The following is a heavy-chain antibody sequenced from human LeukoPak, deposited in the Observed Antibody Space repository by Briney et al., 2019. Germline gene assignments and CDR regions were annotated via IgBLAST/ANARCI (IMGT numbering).Heavy chain of an antibody. V-gene: IGHV3-53*01. Sequence: GSLRLSCAPSGFTFSDYNMNWVRQAPGKGLEWVSVIYSGGSTYYADSVKGRFTISRDNSKNTLYLQMNSLRAEDTAVYYCARAPYAIDYYYGMDVWGQGTTVTVSS. CDR2: IYSGGST. CDR1: GFTFSDYN. CDR3: ARAPYAIDYYYGMDV. J-gene: IGHJ6*02. D-gene: IGHD2-8*01.